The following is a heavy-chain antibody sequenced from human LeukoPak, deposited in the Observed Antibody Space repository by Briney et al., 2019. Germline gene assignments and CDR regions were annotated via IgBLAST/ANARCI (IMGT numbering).Heavy chain of an antibody. J-gene: IGHJ5*02. V-gene: IGHV3-15*01. CDR3: TTGLDWFDP. D-gene: IGHD5-12*01. Sequence: GGSLRLSCAASGFTFSNAWMSWVRQAPGKGLEWVGRIKSKTDGETTDYAAPVKGRFTISRDDSKNTLYLQMNSLKTEDTAVYYCTTGLDWFDPWGQGTLVTVSS. CDR1: GFTFSNAW. CDR2: IKSKTDGETT.